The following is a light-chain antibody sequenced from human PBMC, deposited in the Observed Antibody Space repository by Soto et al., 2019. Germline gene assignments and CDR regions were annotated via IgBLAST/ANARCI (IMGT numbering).Light chain of an antibody. CDR3: SSYTSSSTPYV. J-gene: IGLJ1*01. Sequence: LTQPASVSGSPGQSITISCTGTSSDVGGYNYVSWYQQHPGKAPKLMIYDVSNRPSGVSNRFSGSKSGNTASLTISGLQAADEADYYCSSYTSSSTPYVFGTGTKVTVL. CDR2: DVS. V-gene: IGLV2-14*01. CDR1: SSDVGGYNY.